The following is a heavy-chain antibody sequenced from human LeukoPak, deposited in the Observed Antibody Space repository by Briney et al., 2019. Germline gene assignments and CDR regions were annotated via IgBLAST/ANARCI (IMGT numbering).Heavy chain of an antibody. CDR1: GGSISSSSYY. V-gene: IGHV4-39*01. CDR3: ARATYIAVAGYFDY. CDR2: IYYSGST. D-gene: IGHD6-19*01. Sequence: PSETLSLTCTVSGGSISSSSYYWGWIRQPPGKGLEWIGSIYYSGSTYYNPSLKSRVTISVDTSKNQFSLKLSSVTAADTAVYYCARATYIAVAGYFDYWGQGTLVAVSS. J-gene: IGHJ4*02.